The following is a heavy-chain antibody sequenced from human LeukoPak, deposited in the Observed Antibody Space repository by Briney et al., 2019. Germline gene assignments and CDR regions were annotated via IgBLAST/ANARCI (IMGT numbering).Heavy chain of an antibody. D-gene: IGHD6-13*01. V-gene: IGHV3-30*03. CDR2: ISYDGGNR. CDR1: GFTFSSYG. J-gene: IGHJ4*02. Sequence: GGSLRLSCAASGFTFSSYGMHWVRQAPGKGLEWVAVISYDGGNRYYADSVKGRFTISRDNAKNSLYLQMNSLRAEDTAVYYCARGAIAAAGNWGQGTLVTVSS. CDR3: ARGAIAAAGN.